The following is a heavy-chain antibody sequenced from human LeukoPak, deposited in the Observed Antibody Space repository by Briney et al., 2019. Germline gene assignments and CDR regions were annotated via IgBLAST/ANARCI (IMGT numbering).Heavy chain of an antibody. V-gene: IGHV4-59*08. Sequence: SDTLSLTCTLSGRSINAYRWSWLRQPPGKGLEWIGYISSSGSTNYNPSLKSRVTISLATSKTHFSLNLNSVTAAHTAVYYCAGLHFAASEEFDPWGQGSLVTVSS. CDR3: AGLHFAASEEFDP. J-gene: IGHJ5*02. D-gene: IGHD6-13*01. CDR2: ISSSGST. CDR1: GRSINAYR.